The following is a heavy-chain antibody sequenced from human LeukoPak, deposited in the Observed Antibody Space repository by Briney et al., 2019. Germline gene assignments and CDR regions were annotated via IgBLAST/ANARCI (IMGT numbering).Heavy chain of an antibody. CDR1: GGSISSSSYY. CDR2: IYYRGIT. V-gene: IGHV4-39*01. J-gene: IGHJ5*02. CDR3: AKQPHAFDNWFDP. D-gene: IGHD3-10*01. Sequence: SETLSLTCTVSGGSISSSSYYWGWIRRPPGKGLEWIGNIYYRGITYYNPSLKSRVTISVDTSKNQFSLKLGSVTAADTAVYYCAKQPHAFDNWFDPWGQGTLVTVSS.